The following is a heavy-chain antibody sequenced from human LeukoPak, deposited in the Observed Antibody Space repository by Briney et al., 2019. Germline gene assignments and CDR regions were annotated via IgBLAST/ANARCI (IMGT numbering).Heavy chain of an antibody. CDR3: ATLTGGDDAFDI. CDR2: IYHSGST. CDR1: GYSISSGYY. D-gene: IGHD4-23*01. J-gene: IGHJ3*02. V-gene: IGHV4-38-2*02. Sequence: SETLSLTCTVSGYSISSGYYWGWIRQPPGKGLEWIGSIYHSGSTYYNPSLKSRVTISVDTSKSQFSLKLSSVTAADTAVYYCATLTGGDDAFDIWGQGTMVTVSS.